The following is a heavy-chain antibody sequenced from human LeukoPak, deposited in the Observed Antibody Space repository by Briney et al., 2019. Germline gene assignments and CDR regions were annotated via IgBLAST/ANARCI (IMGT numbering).Heavy chain of an antibody. CDR2: INSDGSST. Sequence: PGGSLRLSCAGSGFTFSNYWMHWVRQAPGKGLVWVSRINSDGSSTNYADSVKGRFTISRDNTKNTLYLQMNSLRAEDTAVYYCARQFTGYRSGWYVDCFDPWGQGTLVTVSS. V-gene: IGHV3-74*01. D-gene: IGHD6-19*01. CDR1: GFTFSNYW. J-gene: IGHJ5*02. CDR3: ARQFTGYRSGWYVDCFDP.